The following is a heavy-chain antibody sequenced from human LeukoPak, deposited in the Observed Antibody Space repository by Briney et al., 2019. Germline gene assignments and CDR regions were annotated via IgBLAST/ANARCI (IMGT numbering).Heavy chain of an antibody. J-gene: IGHJ4*02. V-gene: IGHV3-11*01. Sequence: GGSLRLSCAASGFTFRDHYMSWIRQAPGKGLEWVSYISDTGSVIYYADSVKGRFTISRDNAQKSVYLQMNSLRAEDTAVYFCVGDSNGYFYGHDYWGQGTLVAVSS. CDR3: VGDSNGYFYGHDY. CDR1: GFTFRDHY. CDR2: ISDTGSVI. D-gene: IGHD3-22*01.